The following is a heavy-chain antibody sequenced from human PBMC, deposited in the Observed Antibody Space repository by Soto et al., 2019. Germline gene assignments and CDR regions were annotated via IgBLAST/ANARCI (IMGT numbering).Heavy chain of an antibody. CDR3: ASGITIFGVVDYYGMDV. V-gene: IGHV3-30-3*01. CDR2: ISYDGSNK. J-gene: IGHJ6*02. Sequence: QVQLVESGGGVVQPGRSLRLFCAASGFTFSSYAMHWVRQAPGKGLEWVAVISYDGSNKYYADSVKGRFTISRDNSKNTLYLQMNSLRAEDTAVYYCASGITIFGVVDYYGMDVWGQGTTVTVSS. CDR1: GFTFSSYA. D-gene: IGHD3-3*01.